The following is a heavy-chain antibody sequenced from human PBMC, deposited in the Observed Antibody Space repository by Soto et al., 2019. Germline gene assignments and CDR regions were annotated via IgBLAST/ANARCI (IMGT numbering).Heavy chain of an antibody. J-gene: IGHJ2*01. CDR2: ISRRGSQI. D-gene: IGHD3-22*01. CDR3: FRAEDGILVCSTDSASLGHRASDL. Sequence: GKCLEWVWSISRRGSQIYYADSVKGRFTISRDNAKNSLYIQMNRLRAEDTAMYFCFRAEDGILVCSTDSASLGHRASDL. V-gene: IGHV3-21*01.